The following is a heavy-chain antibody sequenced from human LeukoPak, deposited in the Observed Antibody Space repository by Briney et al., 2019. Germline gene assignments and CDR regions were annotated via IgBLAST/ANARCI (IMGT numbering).Heavy chain of an antibody. CDR3: ARSGYCSSTSCWDDAFDI. V-gene: IGHV3-23*01. D-gene: IGHD2-2*01. Sequence: GGSLRLSCAASGFTFSNYAMRWVRQAPGKGLEWVSGIRGSGDSTYYADSVKGRFTISRDNSKNTLYLQMNSLRAEDTAVYYCARSGYCSSTSCWDDAFDIWGQGTMVTVSS. CDR1: GFTFSNYA. J-gene: IGHJ3*02. CDR2: IRGSGDST.